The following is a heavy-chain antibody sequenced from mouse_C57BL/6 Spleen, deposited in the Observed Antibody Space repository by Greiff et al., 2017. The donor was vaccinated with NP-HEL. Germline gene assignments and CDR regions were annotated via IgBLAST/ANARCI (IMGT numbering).Heavy chain of an antibody. V-gene: IGHV1-64*01. CDR3: ARPGGSSYGGAMDY. CDR1: GYTFTSYW. D-gene: IGHD1-1*01. J-gene: IGHJ4*01. CDR2: IHPNSGST. Sequence: QVQLQQSGAELVKPGASVKLSCKASGYTFTSYWMHWVKQRPGQGLEWIGMIHPNSGSTNYNEKFKSKATLTVDKSSSTAYMQLSSLTSEDSAVYYCARPGGSSYGGAMDYWGQGTSVTVSS.